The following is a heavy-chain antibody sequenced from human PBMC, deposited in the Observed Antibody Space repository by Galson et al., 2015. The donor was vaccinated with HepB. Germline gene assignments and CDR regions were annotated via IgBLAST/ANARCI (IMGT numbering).Heavy chain of an antibody. J-gene: IGHJ4*02. CDR2: IWYDGSNK. Sequence: SLRLSCAASGFTFSRYGMHWVRQAPGKGLEWVAVIWYDGSNKYYADSVKGRFTISRDNSKNTLYLQMNSLRAEDTAVYYCARGIAARPEVFDYWGQGTLVTVSS. V-gene: IGHV3-33*01. CDR1: GFTFSRYG. D-gene: IGHD6-6*01. CDR3: ARGIAARPEVFDY.